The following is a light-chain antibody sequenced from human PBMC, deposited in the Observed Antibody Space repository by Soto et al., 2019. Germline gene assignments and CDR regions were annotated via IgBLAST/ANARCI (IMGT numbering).Light chain of an antibody. V-gene: IGKV1-5*03. Sequence: DIQMTQSPSTLSASVGDRIIITCRASENISSWLAWYQQKPGKAPKLLIYKASTLESGVPSRFSASGSGTEFTLTISSLQPDDSATYFCHQYSASHTFGGGTKVEIK. J-gene: IGKJ4*01. CDR1: ENISSW. CDR3: HQYSASHT. CDR2: KAS.